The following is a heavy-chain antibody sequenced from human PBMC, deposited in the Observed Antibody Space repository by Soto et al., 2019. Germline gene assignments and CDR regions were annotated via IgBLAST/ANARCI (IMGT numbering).Heavy chain of an antibody. V-gene: IGHV3-7*03. J-gene: IGHJ4*02. D-gene: IGHD2-8*01. CDR3: ARVKARGIVYILDY. CDR2: IKQDGSEK. CDR1: RFTFSSYW. Sequence: GGSLRLSCAASRFTFSSYWMSWVRQAPGKGLEWVANIKQDGSEKYYVDSVKGRFTISRDNAKNSLYLQMNSLRAEDTAVYYCARVKARGIVYILDYWGKGTLVTVSS.